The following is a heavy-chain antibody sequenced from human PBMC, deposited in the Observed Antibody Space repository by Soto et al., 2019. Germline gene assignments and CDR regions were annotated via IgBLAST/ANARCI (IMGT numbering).Heavy chain of an antibody. J-gene: IGHJ1*01. CDR2: IKQDGSDK. CDR3: GTLSYGQLRYFDT. CDR1: KFTFVDYW. V-gene: IGHV3-7*01. D-gene: IGHD3-9*01. Sequence: GGSLRLSCAVPKFTFVDYWISWVRHAPGKGLEWISNIKQDGSDKNYAGSVKGRFTISRDNADNSMYLQMNSLRAEDTAVYYCGTLSYGQLRYFDTWGQGNLVKVSS.